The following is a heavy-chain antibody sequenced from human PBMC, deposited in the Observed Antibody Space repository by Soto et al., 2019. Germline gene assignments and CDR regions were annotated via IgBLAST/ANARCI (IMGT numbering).Heavy chain of an antibody. V-gene: IGHV4-4*07. J-gene: IGHJ4*02. D-gene: IGHD2-8*02. CDR3: ARGMTPPGAPAWYYFDS. CDR2: FSLSGTT. CDR1: GASITGTSY. Sequence: PSETLSLTCTVSGASITGTSYWSWIRQPAGKGLEWIGRFSLSGTTNYNPSLRSRVTMSADVSKNQFSLRLTSVTAADTALYYCARGMTPPGAPAWYYFDSWGQGTLVPVSS.